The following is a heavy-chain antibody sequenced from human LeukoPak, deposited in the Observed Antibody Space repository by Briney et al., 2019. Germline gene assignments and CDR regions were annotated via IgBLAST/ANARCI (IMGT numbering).Heavy chain of an antibody. Sequence: SETLSLTCAVYGGSFSAYYWSWIRQPPGKGLEWIGEIYHSGNTNYNPSLKSRVTISVDTSKNQFSLQLSSVTAADTAVYYCASLSASHYYYYYYMDVWGKGTTVTVSS. CDR3: ASLSASHYYYYYYMDV. J-gene: IGHJ6*03. V-gene: IGHV4-34*01. CDR1: GGSFSAYY. CDR2: IYHSGNT.